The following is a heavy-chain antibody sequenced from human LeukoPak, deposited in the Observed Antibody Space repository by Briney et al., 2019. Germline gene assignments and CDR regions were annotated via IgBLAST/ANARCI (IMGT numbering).Heavy chain of an antibody. J-gene: IGHJ4*02. D-gene: IGHD2-2*02. CDR1: GYSITSGYN. CDR2: IYHSGSA. V-gene: IGHV4-38-2*02. CDR3: VRYCSSTTCYTRAVDY. Sequence: RTSETLSLTCTVSGYSITSGYNWAWIRQPPGKVLEWIGSIYHSGSAYYNPSLKSRVTISVDTSKNQFSLKLSSVTAADTALYYCVRYCSSTTCYTRAVDYWGQGTLVTVSS.